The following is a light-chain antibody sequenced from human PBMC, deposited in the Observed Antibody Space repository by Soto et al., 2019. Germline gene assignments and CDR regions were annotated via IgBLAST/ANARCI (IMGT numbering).Light chain of an antibody. V-gene: IGKV3-11*01. CDR3: QQRSNWPPTWT. Sequence: EIVLTQSPATLSLSPGERATLSCRASQSVSSYLAWYQQKPGQAPRLLIYHGSNRATGIPARFSGSGSGTDFTLTISSLEPEDFAVYYCQQRSNWPPTWTFGQGTKVEIK. CDR1: QSVSSY. CDR2: HGS. J-gene: IGKJ1*01.